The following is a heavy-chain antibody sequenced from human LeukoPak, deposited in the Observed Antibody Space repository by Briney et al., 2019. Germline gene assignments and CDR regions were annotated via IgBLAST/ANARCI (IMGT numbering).Heavy chain of an antibody. Sequence: GGSLRLSCAASGFTFSNYGMHWVRQAPGKGLEWGAVISYDGSNKYYADSVKGRFAISRDNSKNTLYLQMNSLRAEDTAVYYCAKAYGYCTTTSCSHEEFDYWGQGTLVTVSS. V-gene: IGHV3-30*18. CDR3: AKAYGYCTTTSCSHEEFDY. D-gene: IGHD2-2*01. J-gene: IGHJ4*02. CDR2: ISYDGSNK. CDR1: GFTFSNYG.